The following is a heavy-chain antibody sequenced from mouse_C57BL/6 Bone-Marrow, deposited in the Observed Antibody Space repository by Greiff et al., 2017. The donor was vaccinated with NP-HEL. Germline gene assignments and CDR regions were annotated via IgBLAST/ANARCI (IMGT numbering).Heavy chain of an antibody. V-gene: IGHV1-50*01. CDR3: ARLSITTVVADF. CDR1: GYTFTSYW. Sequence: QVQLQQPGAELVKPGASVKLSCKASGYTFTSYWMQWVKQRPGQGLEWIGEIDPSDSYTNYNQKFKGKATLTVDTSSNTAYMQLSSLTSEDSAVYYCARLSITTVVADFGGRGTALTVTA. D-gene: IGHD1-1*01. CDR2: IDPSDSYT. J-gene: IGHJ2*01.